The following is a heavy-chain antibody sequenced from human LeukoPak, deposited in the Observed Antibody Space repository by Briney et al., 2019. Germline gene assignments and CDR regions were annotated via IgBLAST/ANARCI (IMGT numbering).Heavy chain of an antibody. Sequence: GGSLRLSCAASGFRFTTYWMHWVRQTPGKGLVWVSYISSDGTGTSYADSVKGRFTISRDYAKNTVTLQMNNLRAEDTAVYYCARSYPNYYYGLDVWGQGTPVTVSS. D-gene: IGHD3-16*02. CDR1: GFRFTTYW. V-gene: IGHV3-74*01. J-gene: IGHJ6*02. CDR2: ISSDGTGT. CDR3: ARSYPNYYYGLDV.